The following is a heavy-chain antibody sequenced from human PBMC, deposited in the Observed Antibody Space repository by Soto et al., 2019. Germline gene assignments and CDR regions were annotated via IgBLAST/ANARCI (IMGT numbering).Heavy chain of an antibody. CDR2: IYWDDDK. CDR3: AHKGGGDRILDY. J-gene: IGHJ4*02. Sequence: QITLKESGPTLVKPTQTLTLTCTFSGFSLSTSGVGVGWIRQPPGKALEWLALIYWDDDKRYSPSLKSRLTTTKDPSKNPVVLKMTNMDPVDTATYYWAHKGGGDRILDYWGQGTLVTVSS. CDR1: GFSLSTSGVG. D-gene: IGHD3-16*01. V-gene: IGHV2-5*02.